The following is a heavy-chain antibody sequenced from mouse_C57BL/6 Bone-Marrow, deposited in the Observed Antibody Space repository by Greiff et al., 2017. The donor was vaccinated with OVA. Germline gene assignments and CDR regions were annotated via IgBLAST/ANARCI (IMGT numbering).Heavy chain of an antibody. J-gene: IGHJ4*01. Sequence: DVKLVESGGGLVKPGGSLKLSCAASGFTFSDYGMHWVRQAPEKGLEWVAYISSGSSTIYYADTVKGRFTISRDNAKNNLFLQRNSLRSEDTAMYYCARRHYYGSSDYAMDYWGQGTSVTVSS. CDR3: ARRHYYGSSDYAMDY. CDR1: GFTFSDYG. V-gene: IGHV5-17*01. D-gene: IGHD1-1*01. CDR2: ISSGSSTI.